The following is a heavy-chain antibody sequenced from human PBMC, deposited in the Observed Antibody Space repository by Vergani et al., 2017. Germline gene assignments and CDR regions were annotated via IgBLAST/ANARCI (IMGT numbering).Heavy chain of an antibody. J-gene: IGHJ3*02. V-gene: IGHV3-23*01. CDR2: ISGSGGST. CDR3: AKEQRDYYGSGRNAFDI. Sequence: VQLQESGPGLVKPSETLSLTCTVSGGSISSHYWSWIRQPPGKGLEWVSAISGSGGSTYYADSVKGRFTISRDNSKNTLYLQMNSLRAEDTAVYYCAKEQRDYYGSGRNAFDIWGQGTMVTVSS. CDR1: GGSISSHY. D-gene: IGHD3-10*01.